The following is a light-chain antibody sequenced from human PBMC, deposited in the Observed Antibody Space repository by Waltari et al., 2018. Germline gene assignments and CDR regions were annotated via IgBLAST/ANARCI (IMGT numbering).Light chain of an antibody. CDR3: QVWDTRSDHVV. Sequence: SYVLTQPPSVSVAPGKTATFTCEGINIETTTVPWYQQKAGQAPLPAVHADGARPSGIPERFSGSNSGSTATLTISRVEAGDEADYFCQVWDTRSDHVVFGGGTKLTVL. V-gene: IGLV3-21*03. CDR2: ADG. J-gene: IGLJ2*01. CDR1: NIETTT.